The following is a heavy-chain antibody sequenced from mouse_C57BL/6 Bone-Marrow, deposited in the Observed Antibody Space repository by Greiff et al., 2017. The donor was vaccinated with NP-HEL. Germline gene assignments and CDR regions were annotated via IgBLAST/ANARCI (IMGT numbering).Heavy chain of an antibody. CDR1: GYTFTDYY. D-gene: IGHD4-1*01. J-gene: IGHJ3*01. CDR3: ARRGTGTGFAY. Sequence: QVHVKQSGPELVKPGASVKISCKASGYTFTDYYINWVKQRPGQGLEWIGWIFPGSGSTYYNEKFKGKATLTVDKSSSTAYMLLSSLTSEDSAVYSCARRGTGTGFAYWGQGTLVTVSA. CDR2: IFPGSGST. V-gene: IGHV1-75*01.